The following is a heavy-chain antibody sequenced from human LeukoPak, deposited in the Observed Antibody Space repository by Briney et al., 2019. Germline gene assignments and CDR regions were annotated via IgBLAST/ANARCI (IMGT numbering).Heavy chain of an antibody. CDR1: GYTFPSYA. CDR2: IITFNDNT. CDR3: ARCDITPGRPYYFDY. J-gene: IGHJ4*02. D-gene: IGHD3-3*01. Sequence: ASVKVSCKTSGYTFPSYAITWVRQAPGQGLEWMGWIITFNDNTVYAQKFQGRVTMTTDTSTSTAYMELRSLRSDDTAVYYCARCDITPGRPYYFDYWGQGTLVTVSS. V-gene: IGHV1-18*01.